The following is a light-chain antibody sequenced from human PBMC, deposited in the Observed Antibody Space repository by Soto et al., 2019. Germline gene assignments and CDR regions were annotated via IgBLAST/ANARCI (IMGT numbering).Light chain of an antibody. CDR1: SSDVGGYIY. CDR2: DVT. V-gene: IGLV2-14*01. J-gene: IGLJ1*01. CDR3: SSYTSSGTLV. Sequence: QSALTQPASVSGPPGQSITISCTGTSSDVGGYIYVSWYQQHPGKAPKLMIYDVTDRPSGVSNRFSGSKSGNTASLTISGLQAEDEADYYCSSYTSSGTLVFGTGTKVTVL.